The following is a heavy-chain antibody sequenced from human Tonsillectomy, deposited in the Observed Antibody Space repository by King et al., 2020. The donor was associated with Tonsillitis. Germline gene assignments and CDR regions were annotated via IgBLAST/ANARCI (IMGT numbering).Heavy chain of an antibody. CDR3: VGSAWPDYFDY. V-gene: IGHV4-38-2*01. CDR2: IYHSGSA. D-gene: IGHD6-19*01. Sequence: VQLQESGPGLVKPSETLSLTCAVSSYSVSSDYYWGWIRQPPGKGLEWIGSIYHSGSAYYNPSLWSRVTISVDTSKNQFSLKLSSVTAADTAVYYCVGSAWPDYFDYWGQGTLVTVSS. CDR1: SYSVSSDYY. J-gene: IGHJ4*02.